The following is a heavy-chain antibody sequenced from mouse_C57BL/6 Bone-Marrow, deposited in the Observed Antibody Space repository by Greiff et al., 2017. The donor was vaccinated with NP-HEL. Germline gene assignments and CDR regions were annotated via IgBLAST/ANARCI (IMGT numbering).Heavy chain of an antibody. J-gene: IGHJ2*01. Sequence: EVQLQQSGAELVRPGASVKLSCTASGFNIKDDYMHWVKQRPEQGLEWLGWIDPDNGDTEYASNFQGKATITADTSSNTAYLQLSSLTSEDTAVYYCTSTRYFDYWGQGTTLTVSS. V-gene: IGHV14-4*01. CDR1: GFNIKDDY. D-gene: IGHD2-1*01. CDR2: IDPDNGDT. CDR3: TSTRYFDY.